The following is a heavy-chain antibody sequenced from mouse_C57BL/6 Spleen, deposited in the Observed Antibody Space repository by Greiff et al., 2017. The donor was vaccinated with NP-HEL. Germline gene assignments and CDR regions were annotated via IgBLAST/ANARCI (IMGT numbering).Heavy chain of an antibody. V-gene: IGHV1-85*01. CDR2: IYPRDGST. CDR1: GYTFTSYD. J-gene: IGHJ1*03. CDR3: ARSQRYFDV. Sequence: QVHVKQSGPELVKPGASVKLSCKASGYTFTSYDINWVKQRPGQGLEWIGWIYPRDGSTKYNEKFKGKATLTVDTSSSTAYMELHSLTSEDSAVYFCARSQRYFDVWGTGTTVTVSS.